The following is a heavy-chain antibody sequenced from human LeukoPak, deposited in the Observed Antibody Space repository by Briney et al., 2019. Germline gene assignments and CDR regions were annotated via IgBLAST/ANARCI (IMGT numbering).Heavy chain of an antibody. CDR1: GYSFTSYW. D-gene: IGHD6-19*01. Sequence: GESLKISCKGSGYSFTSYWIGWVRQMPGKGLEGMGIIYPGDSDTRYSPSFQGQVTISADKSISTAYLQWSSLKASDTAMYYCARGIFSSGRASDYWGQGTLVTVSS. CDR3: ARGIFSSGRASDY. V-gene: IGHV5-51*01. J-gene: IGHJ4*02. CDR2: IYPGDSDT.